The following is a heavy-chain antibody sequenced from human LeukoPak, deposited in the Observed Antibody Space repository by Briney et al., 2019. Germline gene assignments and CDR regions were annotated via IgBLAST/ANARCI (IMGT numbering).Heavy chain of an antibody. V-gene: IGHV1-24*01. CDR3: ATSALAVAPFDY. Sequence: ASVKVSCKVSGYTFTELSMHWVRQAPGKGLEWMGGFDPEDGETIYAQKFQGRVTMTEDTSTDTAYMELSSLRSEDTAVYYCATSALAVAPFDYWGQGTLVTVSS. CDR1: GYTFTELS. CDR2: FDPEDGET. J-gene: IGHJ4*02. D-gene: IGHD6-19*01.